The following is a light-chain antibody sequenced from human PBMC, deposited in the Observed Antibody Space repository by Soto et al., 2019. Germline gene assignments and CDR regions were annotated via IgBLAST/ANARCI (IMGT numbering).Light chain of an antibody. CDR2: KAS. V-gene: IGKV1-5*03. Sequence: DIQMTQSPSTLSASVGDRVTITCRASQSISSWLAWYQQKAGKAPKVLIYKASSLESGVPSRFSGSGSGTEFTLTISSLQPDDFATYYCLQYNSYPWTFDQGTKVEI. CDR1: QSISSW. CDR3: LQYNSYPWT. J-gene: IGKJ1*01.